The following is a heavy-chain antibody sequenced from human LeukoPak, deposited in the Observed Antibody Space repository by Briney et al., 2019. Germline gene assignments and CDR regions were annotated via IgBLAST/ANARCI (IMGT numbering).Heavy chain of an antibody. V-gene: IGHV3-73*01. J-gene: IGHJ5*02. Sequence: PGGSLRLSCAASGFTFSGSAMHWVRQASGKGLEWVGRVRSKANNYATAYAASVRGRFTISRDDSKNTAYLQMNSPKTEDTAVYYCTPERDRSYYINWFGPWGQGTLVTVSS. CDR3: TPERDRSYYINWFGP. D-gene: IGHD1-26*01. CDR2: VRSKANNYAT. CDR1: GFTFSGSA.